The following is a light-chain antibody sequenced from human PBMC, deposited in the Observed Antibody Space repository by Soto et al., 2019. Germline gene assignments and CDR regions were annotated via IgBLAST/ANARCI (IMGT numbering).Light chain of an antibody. V-gene: IGLV1-47*02. CDR1: RPSIGSNH. J-gene: IGLJ2*01. CDR3: AAWHDSRSGVI. Sequence: QSVLTQPPSASGTPGQRVTISCSGSRPSIGSNHVYWYQQLPGMAPTLLIYTNNQRPSGVPDRFSASKSGTSASLAIIGLRSEDEADYYCAAWHDSRSGVIFGGGTQLTVL. CDR2: TNN.